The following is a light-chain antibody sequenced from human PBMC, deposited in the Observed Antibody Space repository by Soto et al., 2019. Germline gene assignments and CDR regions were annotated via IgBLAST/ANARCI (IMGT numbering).Light chain of an antibody. CDR3: QPLFIYHPT. CDR1: QGIINY. CDR2: GAS. Sequence: IQLTQSPSSLSASVGDRVTIPCRASQGIINYLAWYQQKPGKAPKLLIYGASTLQSGVPSRFGGSGSGTDFTLTVSSLQPEDFAKYDCQPLFIYHPTVGPGTKVDSK. J-gene: IGKJ3*01. V-gene: IGKV1-9*01.